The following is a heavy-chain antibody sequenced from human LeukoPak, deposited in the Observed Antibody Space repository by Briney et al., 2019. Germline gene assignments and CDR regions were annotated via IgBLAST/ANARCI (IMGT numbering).Heavy chain of an antibody. V-gene: IGHV1-8*01. CDR1: GYIFTSYD. CDR2: MSPNSGDT. Sequence: ASVKVSCKASGYIFTSYDFNWVRQATGQRPEWMGWMSPNSGDTGYAQKFQDRVTMTRNTSISTAYMELSSLRSDDTAVYYCARAVVNYYDSKGDRPYGAFDIWGHGTMVTVSS. CDR3: ARAVVNYYDSKGDRPYGAFDI. D-gene: IGHD3-22*01. J-gene: IGHJ3*02.